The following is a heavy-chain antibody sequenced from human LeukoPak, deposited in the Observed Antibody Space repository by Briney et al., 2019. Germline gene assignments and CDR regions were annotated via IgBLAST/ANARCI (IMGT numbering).Heavy chain of an antibody. CDR2: VIPILGTT. J-gene: IGHJ4*02. CDR3: ARDDGSATLGFDS. D-gene: IGHD1-26*01. CDR1: GTTFSRSA. V-gene: IGHV1-69*05. Sequence: SVKVSCKASGTTFSRSAISWVRQAPGQGLEWMGGVIPILGTTNYAQKFQDRVSITTDESTSTAYVEVSSLRSVDTAVYYCARDDGSATLGFDSWGQGTLVTVSS.